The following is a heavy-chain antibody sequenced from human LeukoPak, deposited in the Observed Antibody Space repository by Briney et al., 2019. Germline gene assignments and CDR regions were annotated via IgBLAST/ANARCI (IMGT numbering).Heavy chain of an antibody. V-gene: IGHV3-7*03. D-gene: IGHD3-16*01. J-gene: IGHJ4*02. Sequence: SGGSLRLFCGASGLTFRNYWMHWVRQAPGKGVEWVANIKQDGSEKIYVDSVKVRFIISRDNAKNSLYLQMNTVRADDTAVYYCARDGFGTGSNWGQGTLVTVSS. CDR2: IKQDGSEK. CDR3: ARDGFGTGSN. CDR1: GLTFRNYW.